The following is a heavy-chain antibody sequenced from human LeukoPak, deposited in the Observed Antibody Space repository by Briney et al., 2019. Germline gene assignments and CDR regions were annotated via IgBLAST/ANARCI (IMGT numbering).Heavy chain of an antibody. Sequence: SSETLSLTRTVSGGSISSYYWRWIRQPAGKGLEWIGRIYTRGSTNYNPSLKSRVTMSVDKSKNQFSLKLSSVTAADTAVYYCAGEGHYYDSSGYYYGGEDYWGQGTLVTVSS. CDR3: AGEGHYYDSSGYYYGGEDY. CDR2: IYTRGST. V-gene: IGHV4-4*07. CDR1: GGSISSYY. D-gene: IGHD3-22*01. J-gene: IGHJ4*02.